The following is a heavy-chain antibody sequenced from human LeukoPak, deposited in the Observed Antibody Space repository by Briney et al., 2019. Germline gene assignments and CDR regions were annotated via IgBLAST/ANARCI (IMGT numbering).Heavy chain of an antibody. CDR1: GGSLSGHY. V-gene: IGHV4-59*11. J-gene: IGHJ4*02. Sequence: SETLSLTCTVSGGSLSGHYWSWIRQPPGKRLEWIGYVSYTGRTKYNPSLQSRVTISIDTSKSQFSLKLTSVTAADTAVYYCARVHNYYDSSGYSNFDYWGQGTLVTVSS. CDR2: VSYTGRT. D-gene: IGHD3-22*01. CDR3: ARVHNYYDSSGYSNFDY.